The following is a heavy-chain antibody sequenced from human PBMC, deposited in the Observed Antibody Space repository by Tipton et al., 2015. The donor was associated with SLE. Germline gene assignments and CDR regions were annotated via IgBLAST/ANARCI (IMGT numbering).Heavy chain of an antibody. D-gene: IGHD6-19*01. CDR2: IYYSGST. CDR3: ARDSSGWSGRGGMDV. J-gene: IGHJ6*02. Sequence: GLVKPSETLSLTCTVSGGSISSYYWSWIRQPPGKGLEWIGYIYYSGSTNYNPSLKSRVTMSVDTSKNQFSLKLSSVTAADTAVYYCARDSSGWSGRGGMDVWGQGTTVTVSS. CDR1: GGSISSYY. V-gene: IGHV4-59*12.